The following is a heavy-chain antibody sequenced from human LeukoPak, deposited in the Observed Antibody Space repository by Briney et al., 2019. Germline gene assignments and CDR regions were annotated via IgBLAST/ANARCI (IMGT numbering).Heavy chain of an antibody. Sequence: PSETLSLTCTVSGGSISSGGYCWSWIRQHPGKGLEWIGCIYYSGSAYYNPSLKSRVIISVDTSKNQFSLKMNSVTAADTAIYHCARAGTTVTGWGQGILVTVSS. CDR3: ARAGTTVTG. CDR1: GGSISSGGYC. CDR2: IYYSGSA. D-gene: IGHD4-17*01. V-gene: IGHV4-31*03. J-gene: IGHJ4*02.